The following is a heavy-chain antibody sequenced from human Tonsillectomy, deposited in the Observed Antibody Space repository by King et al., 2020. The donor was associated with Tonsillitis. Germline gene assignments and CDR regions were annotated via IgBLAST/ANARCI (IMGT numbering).Heavy chain of an antibody. V-gene: IGHV3-73*02. D-gene: IGHD4-23*01. Sequence: VQLVESGGGLVQPGGSLKLSCAASGFTFSGSAMHWVRQASGKGLEWVGRIRSKVNSYATAYAASVKGRFTISRDDSKNTAYLQMNSLKTEDTAVYYCTRLPVVTHRSDYWGQGTLVTVSS. CDR3: TRLPVVTHRSDY. J-gene: IGHJ4*02. CDR2: IRSKVNSYAT. CDR1: GFTFSGSA.